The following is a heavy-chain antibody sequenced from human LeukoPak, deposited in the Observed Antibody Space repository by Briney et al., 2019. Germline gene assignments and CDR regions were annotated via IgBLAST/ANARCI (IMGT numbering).Heavy chain of an antibody. Sequence: GGSLRLSCAASGFTFSNYVMSWVRQAPGKGLEWVSVISGSGGTTYSADSVKGRFTISRDNSKNTLYLQMNSLRAEDTAAYYCARERGSSGGNTNGYFDYWGQGALVTVSS. V-gene: IGHV3-23*01. CDR2: ISGSGGTT. J-gene: IGHJ4*02. CDR1: GFTFSNYV. CDR3: ARERGSSGGNTNGYFDY. D-gene: IGHD4-23*01.